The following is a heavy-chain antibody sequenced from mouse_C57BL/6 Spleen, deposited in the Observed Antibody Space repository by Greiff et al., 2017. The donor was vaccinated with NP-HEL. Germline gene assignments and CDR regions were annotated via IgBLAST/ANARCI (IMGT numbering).Heavy chain of an antibody. J-gene: IGHJ3*01. D-gene: IGHD2-4*01. CDR1: GFTFSDYG. CDR3: ARNDYAWFAY. Sequence: DVHLVESGGGLVKPGGSLKLSCAASGFTFSDYGMHWVRQAPEKGLEWVAYISSGSSTIYYADTVKGRFTISRDNAKNTPFLQMTSLRSEDTAMYYCARNDYAWFAYWGQGTLVTVSA. V-gene: IGHV5-17*01. CDR2: ISSGSSTI.